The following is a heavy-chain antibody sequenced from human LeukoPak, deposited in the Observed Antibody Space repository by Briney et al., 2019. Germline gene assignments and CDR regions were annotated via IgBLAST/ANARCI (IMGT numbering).Heavy chain of an antibody. CDR1: GFTFSSYS. CDR3: AKSGVPAALFDAFDI. Sequence: GGSLRLSCAASGFTFSSYSMNWVRQAPGKGLEWVSAISGSGGSTYYADSVKGRFTISRDNSKNTLYLQTNSLRAEDTAVYYCAKSGVPAALFDAFDIWGQGTMVTVSS. D-gene: IGHD2-2*01. CDR2: ISGSGGST. V-gene: IGHV3-23*01. J-gene: IGHJ3*02.